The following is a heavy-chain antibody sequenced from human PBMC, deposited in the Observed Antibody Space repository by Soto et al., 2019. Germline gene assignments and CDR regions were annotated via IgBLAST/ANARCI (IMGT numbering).Heavy chain of an antibody. Sequence: PSETLSLTCTVSGGSICSGDYYWSWIRQPPGKGLEWIGYIYYSGSTYYNPSLKSRVTISVDTSKNQFSLKLSSVTAADTAVYYCARGYSYGIVYNWFDPWGQGTLVTVSS. CDR3: ARGYSYGIVYNWFDP. J-gene: IGHJ5*02. CDR1: GGSICSGDYY. D-gene: IGHD5-18*01. V-gene: IGHV4-30-4*01. CDR2: IYYSGST.